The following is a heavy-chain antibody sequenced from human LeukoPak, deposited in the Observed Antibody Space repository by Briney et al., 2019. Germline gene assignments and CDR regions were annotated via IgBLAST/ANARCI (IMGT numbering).Heavy chain of an antibody. CDR1: GFTFSSYA. Sequence: GGSLRLSCAASGFTFSSYAMSWVRQAPGKGLEWVSAISGSGDSTYYADSVKGRFTISRDNSKNTLYLQINSLRAEDTAVYYCAKDPLGSSSINRFDPWGQGTLVTVSS. CDR3: AKDPLGSSSINRFDP. CDR2: ISGSGDST. V-gene: IGHV3-23*01. J-gene: IGHJ5*02. D-gene: IGHD6-13*01.